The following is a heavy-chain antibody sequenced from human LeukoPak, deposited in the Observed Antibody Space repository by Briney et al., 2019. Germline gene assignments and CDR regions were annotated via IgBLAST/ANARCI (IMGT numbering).Heavy chain of an antibody. CDR1: GYSISIGYY. CDR3: AGHVFFDSTVYYYDFDY. V-gene: IGHV4-38-2*01. D-gene: IGHD3-22*01. CDR2: IYHSGST. J-gene: IGHJ4*02. Sequence: SETLSLTCAASGYSISIGYYWGWIRQPPGKGLEWIGSIYHSGSTYYNPSLKSRVTLSMDTSKNQFSLKLSSATAADTAAYYCAGHVFFDSTVYYYDFDYWGQGSLVTVPS.